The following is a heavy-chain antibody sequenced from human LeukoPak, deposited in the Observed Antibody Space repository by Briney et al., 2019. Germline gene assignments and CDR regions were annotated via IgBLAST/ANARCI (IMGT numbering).Heavy chain of an antibody. CDR3: ARQGYYDFWSGYYIGSWFDP. CDR2: IYYSGST. Sequence: PSETLSLTCTVSGGSISSYYWSWIRQPPGKGLEWIGYIYYSGSTNYNPSLKSRVTISVDTSKNQFSLKLSSVTAADTAVYYCARQGYYDFWSGYYIGSWFDPWGQGTLVTVSS. D-gene: IGHD3-3*01. J-gene: IGHJ5*02. CDR1: GGSISSYY. V-gene: IGHV4-59*08.